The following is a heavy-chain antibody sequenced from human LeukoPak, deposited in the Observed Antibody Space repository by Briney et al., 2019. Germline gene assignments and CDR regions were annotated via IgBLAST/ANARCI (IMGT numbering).Heavy chain of an antibody. CDR3: ARAKGDPSYFDY. CDR2: IYTSGST. V-gene: IGHV4-61*02. D-gene: IGHD3-16*01. J-gene: IGHJ4*02. Sequence: PSETLSLTCTVSGGSISSGSYYWSWIRQPAGKGLEWIGRIYTSGSTNYNPSLKSRVTISVDTSKNQFSLKLSSVTAADTAVYYCARAKGDPSYFDYWGQGTLVTVSS. CDR1: GGSISSGSYY.